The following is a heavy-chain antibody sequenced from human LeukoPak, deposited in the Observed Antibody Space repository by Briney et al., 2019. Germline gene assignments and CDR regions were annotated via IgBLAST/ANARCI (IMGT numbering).Heavy chain of an antibody. CDR3: ARAPMTSCRGAFCYPFDI. V-gene: IGHV3-23*01. D-gene: IGHD2-15*01. J-gene: IGHJ4*02. CDR2: TSSSDAGT. Sequence: GGSLRLSCAASGFALSSYAMSWVRQAPGKGLEWVSATSSSDAGTYHAESVRGRFTISRDNSRNTLYLQMNSLRADDAAVYYCARAPMTSCRGAFCYPFDIWGQGTLVTASS. CDR1: GFALSSYA.